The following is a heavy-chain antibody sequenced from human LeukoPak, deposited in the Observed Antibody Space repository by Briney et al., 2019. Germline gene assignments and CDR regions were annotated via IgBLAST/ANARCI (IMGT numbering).Heavy chain of an antibody. CDR1: GFTFDDYA. J-gene: IGHJ4*02. V-gene: IGHV3-21*01. Sequence: PGGSLRLSCAASGFTFDDYAMNWVRQAPGKGLEWVSSISSSSSYIYYADSVKGRFTISRDNAKNSLYLQMNSLRAEDTAVYYCARETVYSSWQPTGNWGQGTLVTVSS. D-gene: IGHD6-6*01. CDR2: ISSSSSYI. CDR3: ARETVYSSWQPTGN.